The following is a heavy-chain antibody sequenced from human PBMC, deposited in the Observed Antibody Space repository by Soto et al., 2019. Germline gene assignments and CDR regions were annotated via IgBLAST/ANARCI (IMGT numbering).Heavy chain of an antibody. V-gene: IGHV4-31*03. CDR3: ARERVLLWFGERQPPSGWFAP. J-gene: IGHJ5*02. CDR2: IYYSGST. CDR1: GGSISSGGYY. Sequence: QVQLQESGPGLVKPSQTLSLTCTVSGGSISSGGYYWSWIRQHPGKGLEWIGYIYYSGSTYYNPSRQSRVTISGDTSKNQFSLKLSSVTAADTAVYYCARERVLLWFGERQPPSGWFAPWGQGTLVTVSS. D-gene: IGHD3-10*01.